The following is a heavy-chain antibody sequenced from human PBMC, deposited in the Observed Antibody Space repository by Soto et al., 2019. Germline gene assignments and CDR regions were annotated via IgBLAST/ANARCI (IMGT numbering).Heavy chain of an antibody. V-gene: IGHV4-39*01. D-gene: IGHD3-10*01. J-gene: IGHJ5*02. Sequence: QLQLQESGPGLVKPSETLSLTCTVSGGSISSSSHYWGWIRQPPGKGLEWIGSIFISGSTYYNPSLRCRLTIPVHTSKTQFSLKLSTVTAADTALYYCARQAMVRGLTRWFDPWGQGTLVTVSS. CDR2: IFISGST. CDR1: GGSISSSSHY. CDR3: ARQAMVRGLTRWFDP.